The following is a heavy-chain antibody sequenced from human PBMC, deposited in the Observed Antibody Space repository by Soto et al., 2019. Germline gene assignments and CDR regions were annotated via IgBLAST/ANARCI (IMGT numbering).Heavy chain of an antibody. CDR2: ISGSGGDT. J-gene: IGHJ4*02. D-gene: IGHD2-2*01. V-gene: IGHV3-23*01. Sequence: EVQRLDSGGGLVQPGGSLRLSCAASGFIFSNYAMSWVRQAPGKGLEWVSAISGSGGDTFYVGSVKGRFTISRDNSKNTLSLQMTSVRAEDTATYYCAKDAGRGGGSAFDCWGQGTLVTVSS. CDR1: GFIFSNYA. CDR3: AKDAGRGGGSAFDC.